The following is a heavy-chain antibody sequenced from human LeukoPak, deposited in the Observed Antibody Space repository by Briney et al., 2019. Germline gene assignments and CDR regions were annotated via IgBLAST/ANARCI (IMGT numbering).Heavy chain of an antibody. CDR3: ARGGYSGYDSNY. V-gene: IGHV1-8*01. Sequence: ASVKVSCKASGYTFTSYGINWVRQATGQGLEWMGWMNPNSGNTGYAQKFQGRVTMTRNTSISTAYMELSSLRSEDTAVYYCARGGYSGYDSNYWGQGTLVTVSS. J-gene: IGHJ4*02. CDR1: GYTFTSYG. CDR2: MNPNSGNT. D-gene: IGHD5-12*01.